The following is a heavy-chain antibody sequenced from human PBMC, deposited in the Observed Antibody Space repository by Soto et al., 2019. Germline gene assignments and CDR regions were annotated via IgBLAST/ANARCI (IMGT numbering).Heavy chain of an antibody. D-gene: IGHD3-3*01. J-gene: IGHJ6*02. CDR3: ARSPDYDFWSGYSNPWEDYYYYYGMDV. CDR2: IYYSGST. Sequence: SETLSLTCTVSGGSVSSGSYYWSWIRQPPGKGLEWIGYIYYSGSTNYNPSLKSRVTISVDTSKNQFSLKLSSVTAADTAVYYCARSPDYDFWSGYSNPWEDYYYYYGMDVWGQGTTVTVSS. V-gene: IGHV4-61*01. CDR1: GGSVSSGSYY.